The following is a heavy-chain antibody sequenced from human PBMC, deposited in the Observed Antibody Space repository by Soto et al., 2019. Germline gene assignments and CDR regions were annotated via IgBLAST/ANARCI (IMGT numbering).Heavy chain of an antibody. CDR1: GFTFSTYT. CDR3: ARGSQYYYDGSGPLDC. V-gene: IGHV3-30-3*01. CDR2: ISYDGSNK. D-gene: IGHD3-22*01. J-gene: IGHJ4*02. Sequence: PVGSLRLSCAASGFTFSTYTIHWVREAPVNGLEWVALISYDGSNKYYADSVKGRFTISRDNSKNTLYLQMNSLRAGDTAVYFCARGSQYYYDGSGPLDCWGQGTLVTVSS.